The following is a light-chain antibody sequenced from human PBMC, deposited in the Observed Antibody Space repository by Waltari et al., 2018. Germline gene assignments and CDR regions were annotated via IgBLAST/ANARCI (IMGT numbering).Light chain of an antibody. CDR3: QQYGSSPMYT. CDR2: GAS. CDR1: QSVSSSY. Sequence: EIVLTQSPGTLSLSPGERVTLSCRASQSVSSSYLAWYQQKPGQAPRLLIYGASSRATGIPDRFSGSGSGTEFTLTISRLEPEDFAVYYCQQYGSSPMYTFGQGTKLESK. V-gene: IGKV3-20*01. J-gene: IGKJ2*01.